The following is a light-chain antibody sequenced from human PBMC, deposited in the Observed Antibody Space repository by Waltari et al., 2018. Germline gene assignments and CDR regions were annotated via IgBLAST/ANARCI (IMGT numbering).Light chain of an antibody. V-gene: IGLV3-21*04. CDR2: YDS. CDR1: NIGRKS. J-gene: IGLJ3*02. CDR3: QVWDSSSDHWV. Sequence: SYVLTQPPSVSVAPGKTARITGGGTNIGRKSGHWYQQKPGQAPVLVIYYDSDRPSGIPERFSGSNSGNTATLTISRVEAGDEADYYCQVWDSSSDHWVFGGGTKLTVL.